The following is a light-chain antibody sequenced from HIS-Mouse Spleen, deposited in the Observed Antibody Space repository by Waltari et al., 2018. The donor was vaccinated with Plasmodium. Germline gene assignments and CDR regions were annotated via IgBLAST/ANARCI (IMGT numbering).Light chain of an antibody. CDR1: ALPKHY. CDR2: NDS. Sequence: SYELTQPPSVSVSPGQTARITCSGDALPKHYAYWYQQKPGQAPVLVISNDSERPSGIPERFSGSSSGTTVTLTISGVQAEDEADYYCQSADSSGTYQVFGGGTKLTVL. V-gene: IGLV3-25*03. J-gene: IGLJ2*01. CDR3: QSADSSGTYQV.